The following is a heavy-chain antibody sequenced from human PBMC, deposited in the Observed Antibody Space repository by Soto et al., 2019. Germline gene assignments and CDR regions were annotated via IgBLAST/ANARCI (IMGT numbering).Heavy chain of an antibody. Sequence: LSLPCTVSGGSIGTGGYYWSWIRQHPGKGLEWLGYIYYTGRTYYNPSLKNRLTMSVDMSKSQFSLKLTSLTAADTAVYYCAKDPSPQPTTVVTPGWFDPWGQGILVTVSS. V-gene: IGHV4-31*03. CDR2: IYYTGRT. D-gene: IGHD4-17*01. CDR3: AKDPSPQPTTVVTPGWFDP. J-gene: IGHJ5*02. CDR1: GGSIGTGGYY.